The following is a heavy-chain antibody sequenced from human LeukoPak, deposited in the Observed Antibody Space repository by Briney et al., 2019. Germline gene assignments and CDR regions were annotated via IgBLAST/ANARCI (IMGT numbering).Heavy chain of an antibody. Sequence: ASVKVSCKASGYTFTGYYMHWVRQAPGQGLEWMGWINPNSGGTNYAQKFQGRVTMTRDTSTSTVYMELSSLRSEDTAVYYCATSYGSGHNYYYMDVWGKGTTVTISS. CDR1: GYTFTGYY. V-gene: IGHV1-2*02. D-gene: IGHD3-10*01. CDR3: ATSYGSGHNYYYMDV. J-gene: IGHJ6*03. CDR2: INPNSGGT.